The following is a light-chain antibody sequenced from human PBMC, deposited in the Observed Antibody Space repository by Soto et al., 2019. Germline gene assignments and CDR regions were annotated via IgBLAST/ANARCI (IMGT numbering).Light chain of an antibody. V-gene: IGLV3-9*01. Sequence: SYELTQPISVSVALGQTAKITCVGNNIESKNVHWYQQKPGKATVLVIYRDSHRPSGIPERFSGSNSGNTASLTISRDQAGDETDYFCQVWDSSTVVFGVGTKLTVL. CDR3: QVWDSSTVV. J-gene: IGLJ2*01. CDR2: RDS. CDR1: NIESKN.